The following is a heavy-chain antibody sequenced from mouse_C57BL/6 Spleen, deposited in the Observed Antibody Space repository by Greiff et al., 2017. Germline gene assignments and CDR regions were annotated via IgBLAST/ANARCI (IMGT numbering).Heavy chain of an antibody. Sequence: QVQLKQSGAELARPGASVKMSCKASGYTFTSYTMHWVKQRPGQGLEWIGYINPSSGYTKYNQKFKDKATLTADKSSSTAYMQLSSLTSEDSAVYYCARGNYGNYFDYWGQGTTLTVSS. CDR2: INPSSGYT. CDR3: ARGNYGNYFDY. V-gene: IGHV1-4*01. J-gene: IGHJ2*01. D-gene: IGHD2-1*01. CDR1: GYTFTSYT.